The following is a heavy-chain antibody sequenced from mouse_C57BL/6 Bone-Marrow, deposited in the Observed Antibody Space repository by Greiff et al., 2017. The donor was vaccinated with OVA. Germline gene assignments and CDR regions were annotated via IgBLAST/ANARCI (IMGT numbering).Heavy chain of an antibody. CDR2: IHPNSGST. Sequence: VQLQQPGAELVKPGASVKLSCKASGYTFTSYWMHWVKQRPGPGLEWIGMIHPNSGSTNYNEKFKSKATLTVDKSSSTAYMQLSSLTSEDSAVYYCVKGNYYGSLDYWGQGTTLTVSS. V-gene: IGHV1-64*01. CDR3: VKGNYYGSLDY. CDR1: GYTFTSYW. D-gene: IGHD1-1*01. J-gene: IGHJ2*01.